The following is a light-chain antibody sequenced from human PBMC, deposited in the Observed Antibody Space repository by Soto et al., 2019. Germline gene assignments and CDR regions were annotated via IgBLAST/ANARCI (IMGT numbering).Light chain of an antibody. V-gene: IGLV1-40*01. CDR3: QSYDNSLSHVV. CDR1: NSNNGSFYD. CDR2: GDN. J-gene: IGLJ2*01. Sequence: QSVLTQPPSVSGAPGQRVTIPCTGSNSNNGSFYDVHWYQQLPGTVPKLLIYGDNNRPSGVPDRFSGSKSGTSASLAITGLQAEDEADYYCQSYDNSLSHVVFGGGTKLTVL.